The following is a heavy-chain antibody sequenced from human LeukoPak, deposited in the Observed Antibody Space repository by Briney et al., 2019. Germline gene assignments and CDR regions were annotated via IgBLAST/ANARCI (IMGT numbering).Heavy chain of an antibody. CDR3: AKDSSYDFWTGYQSFDY. Sequence: GGSLRLSCAASGFTFDDAMHWVRQAPGKGLEWVSGITWNSGSIGYADSVKGRFTISRDNVKNSLYLQMNSLRAEDMALYYCAKDSSYDFWTGYQSFDYWGQGTLVTVSS. CDR1: GFTFDDA. CDR2: ITWNSGSI. V-gene: IGHV3-9*03. D-gene: IGHD3-3*01. J-gene: IGHJ4*02.